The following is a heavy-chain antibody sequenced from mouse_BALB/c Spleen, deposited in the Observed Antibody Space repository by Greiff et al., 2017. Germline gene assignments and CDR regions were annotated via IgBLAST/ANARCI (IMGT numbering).Heavy chain of an antibody. CDR3: ARDRDYGAMDY. CDR1: GFSLTGYG. CDR2: IWGDGST. D-gene: IGHD2-4*01. J-gene: IGHJ4*01. V-gene: IGHV2-6-7*01. Sequence: VQLVESGPGLVAPSQSLSITCTVSGFSLTGYGVNWVRQPPGKGLEWLGMIWGDGSTDYNSALKSRLSISKDNSKSQVFLQMNSLRTDDTARYYCARDRDYGAMDYWGQGTSVTVSS.